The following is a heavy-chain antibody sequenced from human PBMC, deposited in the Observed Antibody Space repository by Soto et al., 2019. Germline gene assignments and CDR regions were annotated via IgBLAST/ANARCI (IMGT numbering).Heavy chain of an antibody. J-gene: IGHJ4*02. CDR1: GGTFSSYA. V-gene: IGHV1-69*01. D-gene: IGHD7-27*01. CDR2: LIPIFGTA. Sequence: QVQLVQSGAEVKKPGSSVKVSCKASGGTFSSYAISWVRQAPGQGLEWMGGLIPIFGTANYAQKFQGRVTITADASRSTAYMQVSSLSSEHTAVYYCEADKLGSDYWGQGTLVTVSS. CDR3: EADKLGSDY.